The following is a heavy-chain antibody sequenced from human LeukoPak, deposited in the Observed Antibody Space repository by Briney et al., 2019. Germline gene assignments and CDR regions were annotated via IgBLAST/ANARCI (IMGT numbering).Heavy chain of an antibody. V-gene: IGHV4-59*01. CDR3: ARYVGPFDI. CDR1: GGSISNYY. CDR2: IYYSGST. J-gene: IGHJ3*02. D-gene: IGHD1-26*01. Sequence: SETLSLTCTVSGGSISNYYWSWIRQPPGKGLEWIGYIYYSGSTNYNPSLKSRVTISVDTSKNQFSLKLSSVTAADTALYYCARYVGPFDIWGQGTVVTVSS.